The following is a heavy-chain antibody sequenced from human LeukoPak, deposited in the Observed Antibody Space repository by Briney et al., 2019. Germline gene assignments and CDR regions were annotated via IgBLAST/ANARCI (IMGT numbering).Heavy chain of an antibody. CDR3: AKVLSYGDYRAFDL. J-gene: IGHJ3*01. CDR2: IRYDGSSK. V-gene: IGHV3-30*02. Sequence: GGSLRLSCAASGFTFSTYGMHWVRQAPGKGLEWVAFIRYDGSSKYYADSVKGRFTISRDNSKNTLYLQMSSLRAEDTAVYYCAKVLSYGDYRAFDLWGQGTMVIVSS. CDR1: GFTFSTYG. D-gene: IGHD4-17*01.